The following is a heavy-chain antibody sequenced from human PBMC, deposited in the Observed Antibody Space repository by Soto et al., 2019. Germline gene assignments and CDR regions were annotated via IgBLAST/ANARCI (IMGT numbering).Heavy chain of an antibody. CDR3: ARGNVSSRYSYYYYGMDV. CDR2: IIPIFGTA. D-gene: IGHD6-13*01. V-gene: IGHV1-69*13. CDR1: GYTFTSYG. J-gene: IGHJ6*02. Sequence: SVKVSCKASGYTFTSYGISWVRQAPGQGLEWMGWIIPIFGTANYAQKFQGRVTITADESTSTAYMELSSLRSEDTAVYYCARGNVSSRYSYYYYGMDVWAQGTTVTVSS.